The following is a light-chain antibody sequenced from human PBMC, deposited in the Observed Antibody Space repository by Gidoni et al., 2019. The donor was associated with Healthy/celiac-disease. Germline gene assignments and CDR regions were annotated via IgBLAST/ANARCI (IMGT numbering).Light chain of an antibody. Sequence: DLQMPQSPSSLSASVGDRVTITCRASQRISSYLHWYQQKPGKAPKLLIYAASSLQSGVPSRFSGSGSGTDFTLTISSLQPEDFATYYCQQSYSTPKTFGQGTKLEIK. CDR1: QRISSY. CDR2: AAS. V-gene: IGKV1-39*01. J-gene: IGKJ2*01. CDR3: QQSYSTPKT.